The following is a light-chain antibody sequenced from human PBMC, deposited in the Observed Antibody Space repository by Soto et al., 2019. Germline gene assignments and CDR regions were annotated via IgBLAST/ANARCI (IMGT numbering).Light chain of an antibody. CDR3: QLYGTSAGFT. J-gene: IGKJ3*01. V-gene: IGKV3-20*01. CDR1: QTIGNSF. Sequence: EVVLTQSPDTLSLSPGERATLSCRTSQTIGNSFLAWYQQKPGQAPRLLISDASRRATGIPDRFSGSGSGTDFALTISRLEPEDFGVYYCQLYGTSAGFTFGPGTKVDIK. CDR2: DAS.